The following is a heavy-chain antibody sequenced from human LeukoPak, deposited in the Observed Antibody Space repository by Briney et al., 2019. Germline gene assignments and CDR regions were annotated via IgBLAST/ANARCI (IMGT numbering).Heavy chain of an antibody. J-gene: IGHJ1*01. CDR2: IYPGDSDT. V-gene: IGHV5-51*01. CDR1: GYSFTTYW. D-gene: IGHD2-8*01. CDR3: ARRQNGYFQH. Sequence: GESLKISCKGSGYSFTTYWIVWVRQVPGKGLEWMGIIYPGDSDTKYSPSFQGQVTISVDKFISTAYLQWSSLKASDTAMYYCARRQNGYFQHWRHGTLVTVSS.